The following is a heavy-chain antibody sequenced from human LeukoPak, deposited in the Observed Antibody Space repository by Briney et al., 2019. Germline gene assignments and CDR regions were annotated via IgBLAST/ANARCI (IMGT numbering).Heavy chain of an antibody. J-gene: IGHJ4*02. D-gene: IGHD6-19*01. CDR1: GGSISSGGYS. Sequence: SETLSLTCAVSGGSISSGGYSWSWIRQPPGKGLEWIGYIYHSGSTYYNPSLKSRVTISVDRSKNQFSLKLSSVTAADTAVYYCARYRMGKAVAAYFDYWGQGTLVTVSS. CDR3: ARYRMGKAVAAYFDY. V-gene: IGHV4-30-2*01. CDR2: IYHSGST.